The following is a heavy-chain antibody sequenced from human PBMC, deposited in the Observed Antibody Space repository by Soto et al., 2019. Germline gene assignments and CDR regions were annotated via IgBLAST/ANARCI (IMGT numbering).Heavy chain of an antibody. Sequence: GASVKVSCKASGYTFTSYYMHWVRQAPGQGLEWMGIINPSGGSTSYAQKFQGRVTMTRDTSTSTVYMELRSLRSDDTAVYYCARSRVMNAYYYDSSGLPIGYWGQGTLVTVSS. CDR1: GYTFTSYY. CDR2: INPSGGST. V-gene: IGHV1-46*01. CDR3: ARSRVMNAYYYDSSGLPIGY. J-gene: IGHJ4*02. D-gene: IGHD3-22*01.